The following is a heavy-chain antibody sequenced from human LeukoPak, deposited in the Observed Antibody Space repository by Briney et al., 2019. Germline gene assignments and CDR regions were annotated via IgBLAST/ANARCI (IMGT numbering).Heavy chain of an antibody. CDR3: AKIPVDFDTSTPDFDI. J-gene: IGHJ3*02. CDR1: GFTFSSYA. V-gene: IGHV3-30-3*02. Sequence: GGSLRLSCAASGFTFSSYAMHWVRQAPGKGLEWVAVMSYDGINKYYADSVKGRFTISRDNSKNTLYLQMNSLRAEDTAVYYCAKIPVDFDTSTPDFDIWGQGTMVTVSS. CDR2: MSYDGINK. D-gene: IGHD2/OR15-2a*01.